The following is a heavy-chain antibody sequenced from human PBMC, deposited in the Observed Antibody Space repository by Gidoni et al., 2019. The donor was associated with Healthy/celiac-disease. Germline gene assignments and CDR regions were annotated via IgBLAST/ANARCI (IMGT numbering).Heavy chain of an antibody. D-gene: IGHD3-16*01. CDR3: ARVQYDQLPHYYYGMDV. V-gene: IGHV1-2*02. Sequence: QVQLVQSGAEVKKPGASVKVSCTASGYPFTGSYMHWVRQAPGQGLEWMGWISPNSGGTNYAQKVQGRVTMNRDTAISTAYMELSRLRSDDTAVYYCARVQYDQLPHYYYGMDVWGQGTTVTVSS. CDR1: GYPFTGSY. J-gene: IGHJ6*02. CDR2: ISPNSGGT.